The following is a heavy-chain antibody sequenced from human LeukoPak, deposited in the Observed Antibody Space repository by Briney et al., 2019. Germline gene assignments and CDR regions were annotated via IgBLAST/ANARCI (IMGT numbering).Heavy chain of an antibody. Sequence: GGSLRLSCAASGFTFSSYAMSWVRQTPGKGLEWVSAISGSGGSTYYADSVKGRFTISRDNSKNTLSLQMNSLRAEDTAFYYCASSLLTRGRGPSDYWGQGTLVTVSS. CDR3: ASSLLTRGRGPSDY. CDR1: GFTFSSYA. CDR2: ISGSGGST. J-gene: IGHJ4*02. V-gene: IGHV3-23*01. D-gene: IGHD3-16*01.